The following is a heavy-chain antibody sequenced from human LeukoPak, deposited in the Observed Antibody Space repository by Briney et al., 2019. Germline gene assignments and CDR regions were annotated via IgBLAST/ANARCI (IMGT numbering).Heavy chain of an antibody. J-gene: IGHJ6*02. D-gene: IGHD3-3*01. CDR1: GGSISSGDYY. CDR3: ARARVVKYGMDV. V-gene: IGHV4-30-4*01. CDR2: IYYSGST. Sequence: SETLSLTCTVSGGSISSGDYYWSWIRQPPGKGLEWIGYIYYSGSTYYNPSLKSRVTISVDTSKNQFSLKLSSVTAADTAVYYCARARVVKYGMDVWGQGTTVTVSS.